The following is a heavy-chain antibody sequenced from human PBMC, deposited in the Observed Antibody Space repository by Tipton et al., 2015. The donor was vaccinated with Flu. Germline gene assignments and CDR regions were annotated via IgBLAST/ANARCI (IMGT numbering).Heavy chain of an antibody. CDR3: ARVDCGGDCYSDHYWWHFDL. D-gene: IGHD2-21*02. CDR1: GDSISSGNNY. V-gene: IGHV4-30-4*01. CDR2: IYYSGST. J-gene: IGHJ2*01. Sequence: TLSLTCAVSGDSISSGNNYWSWIRQPPGKGLEWIGYIYYSGSTLYNPSLESRVTISVDTSKNHLSLRVSSVTAADTAVYHCARVDCGGDCYSDHYWWHFDLWGRGTLVTVSS.